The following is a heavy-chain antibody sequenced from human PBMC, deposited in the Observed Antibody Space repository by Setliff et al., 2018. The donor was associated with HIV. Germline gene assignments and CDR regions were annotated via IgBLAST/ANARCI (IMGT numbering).Heavy chain of an antibody. J-gene: IGHJ1*01. V-gene: IGHV4-38-2*01. D-gene: IGHD3-22*01. Sequence: PSETLSLTCAVSGYSISSGYYWGWIRQPPGKGLEWIGSIFHSGSTYYNPSLKSRLTISVDTSKNQFSLKLSSVTAADTAVYYCARAGYYGSTSYWEYFQHWGQGTLVTVSS. CDR2: IFHSGST. CDR1: GYSISSGYY. CDR3: ARAGYYGSTSYWEYFQH.